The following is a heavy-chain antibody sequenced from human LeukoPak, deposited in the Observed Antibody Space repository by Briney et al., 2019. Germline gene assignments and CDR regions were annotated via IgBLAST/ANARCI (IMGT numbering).Heavy chain of an antibody. Sequence: PGGSLRLSCAASGFTFNSYAMSWVRQAPGKGLEWVSAISGSDGSTYYADSVKGRFTISRDNSKNTLYLQMNSLRAEDTAVYYCAKGGLSGVWGSYRYLRRDETPIDYWGQGTLVTVSS. CDR3: AKGGLSGVWGSYRYLRRDETPIDY. J-gene: IGHJ4*02. CDR1: GFTFNSYA. V-gene: IGHV3-23*01. CDR2: ISGSDGST. D-gene: IGHD3-16*02.